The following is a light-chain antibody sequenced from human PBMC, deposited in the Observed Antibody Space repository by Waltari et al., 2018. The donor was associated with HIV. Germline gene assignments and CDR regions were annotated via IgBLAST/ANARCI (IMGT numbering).Light chain of an antibody. V-gene: IGLV2-14*03. CDR3: SSLANNNTPVL. CDR1: NSDVGGYNY. CDR2: DVT. J-gene: IGLJ2*01. Sequence: QSALTQPASVSGSPGQSITISCTGTNSDVGGYNYVSWYHQHPGKAPKLMIYDVTKRCSGISKPFSGSKSGNTASLTICGIQAEDEADYFYSSLANNNTPVLFGGGTKLTVL.